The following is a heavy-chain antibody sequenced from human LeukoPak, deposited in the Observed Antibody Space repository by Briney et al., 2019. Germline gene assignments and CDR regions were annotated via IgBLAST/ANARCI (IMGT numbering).Heavy chain of an antibody. V-gene: IGHV4-34*01. Sequence: SETLSLTCAVYGGSFSGYYWSWIRQPPGKGLEWIGEINHSGSTNYNPSLKSRVTISVDTSKNQFSLKLSSVTAADTAVYYCARHLYYYDSSGFDYWGQGTLVTVSS. J-gene: IGHJ4*02. CDR3: ARHLYYYDSSGFDY. CDR1: GGSFSGYY. D-gene: IGHD3-22*01. CDR2: INHSGST.